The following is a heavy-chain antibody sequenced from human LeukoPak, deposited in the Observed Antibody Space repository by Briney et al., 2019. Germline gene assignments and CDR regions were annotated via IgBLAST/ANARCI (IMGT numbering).Heavy chain of an antibody. CDR2: ISYDGSNK. CDR1: GFTFSSYG. CDR3: AKDGLHHSNGPGWGMDV. V-gene: IGHV3-30*18. Sequence: GGSLRLSCAASGFTFSSYGMHWVRQAPGKGLEWVAVISYDGSNKYYADSVKGRFTISRENSKNTLYLQMNSLRAEDTGVYYCAKDGLHHSNGPGWGMDVWGQGTTVTVSS. J-gene: IGHJ6*02. D-gene: IGHD3-22*01.